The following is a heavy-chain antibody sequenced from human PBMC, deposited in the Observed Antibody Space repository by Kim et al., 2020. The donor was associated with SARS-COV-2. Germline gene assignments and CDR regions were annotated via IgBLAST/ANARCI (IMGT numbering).Heavy chain of an antibody. J-gene: IGHJ4*02. V-gene: IGHV3-30*02. Sequence: ADTVEGRFTIARDNSKNTLYLQMNSLRAEDTAVYYCAKEYSGSYYSLDYWGQGTLVTVSS. CDR3: AKEYSGSYYSLDY. D-gene: IGHD1-26*01.